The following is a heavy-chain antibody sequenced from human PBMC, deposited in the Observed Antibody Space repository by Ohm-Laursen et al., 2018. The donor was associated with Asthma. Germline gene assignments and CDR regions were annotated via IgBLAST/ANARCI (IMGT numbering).Heavy chain of an antibody. J-gene: IGHJ4*02. CDR1: GFTFSNYA. CDR2: ISGSSGNT. Sequence: GSLRLSCTASGFTFSNYAMSWVRQAPGKGLEWVSGISGSSGNTYYADSVKGRFTISRDNSKNTLYLQMNSLRAEDTAVYYCAKSTDSSGYYYPSDYWGQGTLVTVSS. V-gene: IGHV3-23*01. CDR3: AKSTDSSGYYYPSDY. D-gene: IGHD3-22*01.